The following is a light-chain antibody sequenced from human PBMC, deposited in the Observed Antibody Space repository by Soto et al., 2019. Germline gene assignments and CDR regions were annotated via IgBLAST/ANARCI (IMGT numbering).Light chain of an antibody. CDR2: AVT. CDR1: SSDVGGYNY. CDR3: SSYTSSSTL. V-gene: IGLV2-14*01. J-gene: IGLJ1*01. Sequence: QSVLTQPASVSGSPGQSITISRTGTSSDVGGYNYVSWYQQHPGKAPKLMIYAVTDRPSGVSSRFSGSKSGNTASLTISGLQAEDEADYYCSSYTSSSTLFGTGTKFTVL.